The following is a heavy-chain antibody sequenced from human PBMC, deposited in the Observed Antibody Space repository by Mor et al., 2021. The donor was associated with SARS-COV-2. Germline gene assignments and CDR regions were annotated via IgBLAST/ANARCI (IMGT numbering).Heavy chain of an antibody. Sequence: NPSLKSRVTTSLDTSKKQFSLKLTSVTAADTAVYYCARGKGVAATTPGRPYYYGMDVWGQGTTVTVSS. D-gene: IGHD6-19*01. V-gene: IGHV4-34*01. CDR3: ARGKGVAATTPGRPYYYGMDV. J-gene: IGHJ6*02.